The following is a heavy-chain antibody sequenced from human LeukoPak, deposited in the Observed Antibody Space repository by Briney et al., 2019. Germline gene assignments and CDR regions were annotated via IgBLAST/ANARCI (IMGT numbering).Heavy chain of an antibody. CDR2: IYSGGST. Sequence: AGGSLRLSCAASGFTVSSNYMSWVRQAPGKGLEWVSVIYSGGSTYYADSVKGRFTISRDNSKNTLYLQMNSLRAEDTAVYYCARAAYYDSSGLHYYYYMDVWGKGTTVTISS. J-gene: IGHJ6*03. CDR3: ARAAYYDSSGLHYYYYMDV. D-gene: IGHD3-22*01. V-gene: IGHV3-53*01. CDR1: GFTVSSNY.